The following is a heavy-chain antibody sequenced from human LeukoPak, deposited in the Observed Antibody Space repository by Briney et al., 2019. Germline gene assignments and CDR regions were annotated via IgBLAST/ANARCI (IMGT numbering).Heavy chain of an antibody. J-gene: IGHJ6*02. V-gene: IGHV3-66*01. Sequence: PGGSLRLSCAASGFTVSSNYMSWVRQAPGKGLEWVSVIYSGGSTYYADSVKGRFTISRDNSKNTLYLQMNSLRAEDTAVYYCARDNSGYYEYYYYGMDVWGQGTTVTVSS. CDR3: ARDNSGYYEYYYYGMDV. D-gene: IGHD3-22*01. CDR1: GFTVSSNY. CDR2: IYSGGST.